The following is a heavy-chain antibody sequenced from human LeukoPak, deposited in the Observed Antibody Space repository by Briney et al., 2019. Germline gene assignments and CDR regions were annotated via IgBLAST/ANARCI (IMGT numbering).Heavy chain of an antibody. D-gene: IGHD3-22*01. CDR3: ARATITMMVGIPADAFDI. CDR2: IYYSGNT. V-gene: IGHV4-30-4*08. CDR1: GFTFSDYY. Sequence: KPGGSLRLSCAASGFTFSDYYMSWIRQPPGKGLEWIGYIYYSGNTYYNPSLKSRVTISVDTSKEQFSLKLSSVTAADTAVYYCARATITMMVGIPADAFDIWGQGTMVTVSS. J-gene: IGHJ3*02.